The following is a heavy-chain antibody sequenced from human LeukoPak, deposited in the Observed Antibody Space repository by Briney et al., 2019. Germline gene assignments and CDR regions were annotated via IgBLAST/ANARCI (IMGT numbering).Heavy chain of an antibody. V-gene: IGHV1-69*01. CDR2: IIPIFGTA. D-gene: IGHD2-2*01. CDR1: GGTFSSYA. CDR3: ARDDIVVVPAAQRTYYYYGMDV. J-gene: IGHJ6*04. Sequence: SSVKVSCKAPGGTFSSYAISWVRQAPGQGLEWMGGIIPIFGTANYAQRFQGRVTITADESTSTAYMELSSLRSEDTAVYYCARDDIVVVPAAQRTYYYYGMDVWGKGTTVTVSS.